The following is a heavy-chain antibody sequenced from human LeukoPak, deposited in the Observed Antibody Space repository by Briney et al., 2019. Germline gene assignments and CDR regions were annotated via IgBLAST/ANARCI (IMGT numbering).Heavy chain of an antibody. CDR1: GFSFSDYY. J-gene: IGHJ4*02. CDR2: ISTSGSTI. D-gene: IGHD3-16*02. CDR3: ARYIEGYFDS. Sequence: GGSLRLSCAASGFSFSDYYMSWIRQAPGKGLEWVSYISTSGSTIYYADSVKGRFTISRDNAKNSLYLQMSRLRAEDTAVYYCARYIEGYFDSWGQGTLVTVSS. V-gene: IGHV3-11*04.